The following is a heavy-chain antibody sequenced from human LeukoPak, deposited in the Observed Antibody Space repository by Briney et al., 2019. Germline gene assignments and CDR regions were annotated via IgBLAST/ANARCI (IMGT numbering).Heavy chain of an antibody. CDR3: AREAWANVDY. J-gene: IGHJ4*02. CDR1: GFRIGDYY. Sequence: GGSLRLSCAASGFRIGDYYMSWIRQAPGKGLECISFISGSGGTVRYADSVKGRFTISRDNAENSLYLQMNSLRVEDTAVYYCAREAWANVDYWGQGTLVTVPS. V-gene: IGHV3-11*01. D-gene: IGHD1-26*01. CDR2: ISGSGGTV.